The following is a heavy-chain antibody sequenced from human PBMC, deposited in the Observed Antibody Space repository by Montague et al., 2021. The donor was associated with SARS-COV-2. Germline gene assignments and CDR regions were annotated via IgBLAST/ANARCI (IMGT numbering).Heavy chain of an antibody. CDR1: GGSISPYY. CDR3: ARVGLELRVGDYYFDY. CDR2: IYNTGST. D-gene: IGHD1-26*01. Sequence: SETRSLTCTVSGGSISPYYWSWIRQPPGKGLEWIGNIYNTGSTNYNSSLKSRLTISVDTSENQFSLKVTSVTAADTAVYYCARVGLELRVGDYYFDYWGQGTLVTVSS. V-gene: IGHV4-59*01. J-gene: IGHJ4*02.